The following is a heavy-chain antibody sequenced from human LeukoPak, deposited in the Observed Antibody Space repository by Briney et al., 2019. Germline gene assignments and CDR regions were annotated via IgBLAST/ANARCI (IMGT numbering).Heavy chain of an antibody. J-gene: IGHJ4*02. D-gene: IGHD3-10*01. Sequence: GGSLRLSCAASGFTFSTYAMSWVRQAPGKGLEWVSAITGSADRTHYADSVKGRFTISRDNSKNILYLQMNSPRAKDTAVYFCARPQVVVLNPFDYWGQGTLVTVSS. CDR2: ITGSADRT. CDR3: ARPQVVVLNPFDY. CDR1: GFTFSTYA. V-gene: IGHV3-23*01.